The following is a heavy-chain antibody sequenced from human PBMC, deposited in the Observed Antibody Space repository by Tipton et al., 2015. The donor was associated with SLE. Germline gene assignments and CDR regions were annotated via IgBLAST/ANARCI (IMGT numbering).Heavy chain of an antibody. D-gene: IGHD2/OR15-2a*01. Sequence: SLRLSCTASGFTFSTYAMHWVRQAPGKGLEGVALISYDGSNKYYADSVKGRFTISRDNSKNTLYLQMNSLRAEDTAVYYCARDVILHQLDYGGQGTLVTVSS. CDR2: ISYDGSNK. J-gene: IGHJ4*02. CDR3: ARDVILHQLDY. V-gene: IGHV3-30*04. CDR1: GFTFSTYA.